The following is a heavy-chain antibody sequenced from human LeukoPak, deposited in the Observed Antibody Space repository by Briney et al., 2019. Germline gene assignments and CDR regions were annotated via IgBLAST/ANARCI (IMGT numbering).Heavy chain of an antibody. CDR1: GFTFSTYW. J-gene: IGHJ4*02. V-gene: IGHV3-7*01. Sequence: GESLKISCAASGFTFSTYWMSWVRQAPGKGLEWVANIKEDGSEKYYGDSVKGRFTISRDNAKNSLYLQMNSLRAEDTAVYYCARDSSGYQWGQGTLVTVSS. CDR2: IKEDGSEK. D-gene: IGHD3-22*01. CDR3: ARDSSGYQ.